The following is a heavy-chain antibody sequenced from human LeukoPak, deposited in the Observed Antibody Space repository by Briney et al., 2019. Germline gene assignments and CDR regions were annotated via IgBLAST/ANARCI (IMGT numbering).Heavy chain of an antibody. CDR1: GGSINNYY. J-gene: IGHJ5*02. V-gene: IGHV4-59*08. Sequence: SETLSLTCTVSGGSINNYYWSWIRQPPGKGLEWIGYIYYSGSTNYNPSLKSRVTISVDTSKNQFSLKLSSVTAADTAVYYCARLLGWFDPWGQGTLVTVSS. CDR3: ARLLGWFDP. CDR2: IYYSGST.